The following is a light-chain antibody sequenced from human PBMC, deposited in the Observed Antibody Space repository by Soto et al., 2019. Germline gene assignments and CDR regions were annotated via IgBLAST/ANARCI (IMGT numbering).Light chain of an antibody. J-gene: IGKJ4*01. CDR1: QSVSINY. CDR2: GAS. V-gene: IGKV3-20*01. Sequence: EIVLTQSPGPLSLSPGERATLSCRASQSVSINYLAWYQQKPGQAPRLLIYGASNRATGIPDRFSGSGSGTDFTLTISRLEPEDFAVYYCQQYGSSPPRLTFGGGTKVEIK. CDR3: QQYGSSPPRLT.